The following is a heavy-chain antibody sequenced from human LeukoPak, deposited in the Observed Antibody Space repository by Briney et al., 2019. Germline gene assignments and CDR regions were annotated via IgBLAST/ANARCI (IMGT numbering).Heavy chain of an antibody. Sequence: GGSLRLSCAASGFTFSNCAMTWVRQAPGKGLEWVSAISGSSGSPHYADSVKGRFTISRDNSNTTLYLQMNSLRAEDTAVYYCAKDGYSSSWYNYYYYYMDVWGKGTTVTVSS. CDR1: GFTFSNCA. D-gene: IGHD6-13*01. CDR3: AKDGYSSSWYNYYYYYMDV. V-gene: IGHV3-23*01. CDR2: ISGSSGSP. J-gene: IGHJ6*03.